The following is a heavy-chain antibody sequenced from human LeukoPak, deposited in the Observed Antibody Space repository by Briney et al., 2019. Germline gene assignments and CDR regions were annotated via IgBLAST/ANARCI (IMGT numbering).Heavy chain of an antibody. D-gene: IGHD1-26*01. V-gene: IGHV4-39*01. CDR3: ARLYSGSYYERDY. J-gene: IGHJ4*02. CDR2: IYYGGST. CDR1: GDSISSDIYS. Sequence: PSETLSLTRTVSGDSISSDIYSWGWIRQPPGKGLEWIGTIYYGGSTYYNPSLKSRVTISVDTSKNRFSLNLSSVTAADTAVYYCARLYSGSYYERDYWGQGTLVTVSS.